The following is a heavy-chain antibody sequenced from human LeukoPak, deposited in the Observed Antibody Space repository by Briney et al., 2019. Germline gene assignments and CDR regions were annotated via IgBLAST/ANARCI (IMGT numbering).Heavy chain of an antibody. CDR2: IYYSGST. D-gene: IGHD6-13*01. CDR3: ARADYSSTWSHDYYYMDV. Sequence: SETLSLTCTVSGGSISSSSCYWGWIRQPPGKGLEWIGSIYYSGSTYYNPSLKSRVTISVDTSKNQFSLKLSSVTAADTAVYYCARADYSSTWSHDYYYMDVWGKGTTVTVSS. CDR1: GGSISSSSCY. J-gene: IGHJ6*03. V-gene: IGHV4-39*07.